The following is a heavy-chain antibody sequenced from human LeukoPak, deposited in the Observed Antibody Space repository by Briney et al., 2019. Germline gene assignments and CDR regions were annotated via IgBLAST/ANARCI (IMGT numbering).Heavy chain of an antibody. J-gene: IGHJ4*02. CDR2: IYHSGST. Sequence: PSETLSLTCAVSGGSISSGGYSWSWIRQPPGKGLEWIGYIYHSGSTYYNPSLKSRVTISVDRSKNQFSLKLSSVTAADTAVYYCARETGYFDYWGQGTLVTVSS. CDR3: ARETGYFDY. CDR1: GGSISSGGYS. V-gene: IGHV4-30-2*01. D-gene: IGHD3-9*01.